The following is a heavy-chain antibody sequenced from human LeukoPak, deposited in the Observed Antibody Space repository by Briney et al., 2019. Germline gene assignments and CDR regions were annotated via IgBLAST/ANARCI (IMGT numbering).Heavy chain of an antibody. CDR3: ARVDPRADHYSFDY. V-gene: IGHV3-30-3*01. CDR1: GFTFSSYA. Sequence: GGSLRLSCAASGFTFSSYAMLWVRQAPGKGLEWVAVISYDGSNKYYADSVKGRFTISRDNSKNTLYLQMNSLRAEDTAVYYCARVDPRADHYSFDYWGQGTLVTVS. D-gene: IGHD3-9*01. J-gene: IGHJ4*02. CDR2: ISYDGSNK.